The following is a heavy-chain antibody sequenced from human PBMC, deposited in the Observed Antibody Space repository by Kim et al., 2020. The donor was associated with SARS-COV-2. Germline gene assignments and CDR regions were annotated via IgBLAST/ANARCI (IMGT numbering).Heavy chain of an antibody. D-gene: IGHD3-10*01. CDR1: GFTLSSYW. J-gene: IGHJ4*02. V-gene: IGHV3-74*01. Sequence: GGSLRLSCEASGFTLSSYWMHWVRQAPGKGLVWVSRINSDGSTINYADPVKGRFTISRDNAKNTLYLQMNSLRAEDTAMYYCARVGGGFSNGHEDYWGQG. CDR2: INSDGSTI. CDR3: ARVGGGFSNGHEDY.